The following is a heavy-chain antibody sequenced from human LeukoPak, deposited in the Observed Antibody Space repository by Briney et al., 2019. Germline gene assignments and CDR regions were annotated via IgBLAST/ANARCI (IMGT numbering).Heavy chain of an antibody. CDR3: ASGYDSSGYYTPYYFDY. V-gene: IGHV3-7*01. D-gene: IGHD3-22*01. Sequence: PGGSLRLSCAASGFTFSRYWMSWVRQAPGKGLEWVANIKQDGSEKYYVDSVKGRFTISRDNAKNSLYLQMNSLRAEDTAVYYCASGYDSSGYYTPYYFDYWGQGTLVIVSP. J-gene: IGHJ4*02. CDR1: GFTFSRYW. CDR2: IKQDGSEK.